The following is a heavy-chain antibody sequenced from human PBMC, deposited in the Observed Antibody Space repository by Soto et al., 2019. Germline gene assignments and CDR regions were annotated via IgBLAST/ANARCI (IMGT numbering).Heavy chain of an antibody. V-gene: IGHV3-23*01. CDR3: AKTVPGTKY. CDR1: GFTFSSYG. Sequence: HPGGSLRLSCAASGFTFSSYGMHCVRQAPGKGLEWVSGIRGSGGSIYYADSVKGRFTISRDNSKNTLFLQMNSLGAEDTALYYCAKTVPGTKYWGQGTLVTVSS. J-gene: IGHJ4*02. CDR2: IRGSGGSI. D-gene: IGHD6-19*01.